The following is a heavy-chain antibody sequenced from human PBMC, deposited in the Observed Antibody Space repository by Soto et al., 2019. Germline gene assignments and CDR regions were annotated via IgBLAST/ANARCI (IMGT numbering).Heavy chain of an antibody. J-gene: IGHJ4*02. CDR3: ARDYYYDSSGYYAGFDY. CDR2: IYYSGST. V-gene: IGHV4-59*12. CDR1: GGSISSYY. Sequence: PSETLSLTCTVSGGSISSYYWTWIRQPPGKGLEWIGYIYYSGSTNYNPSLKSRVTISVDTSKNQFSLKLSSVTAEDTAVYYCARDYYYDSSGYYAGFDYWGQGTLVTVSS. D-gene: IGHD3-22*01.